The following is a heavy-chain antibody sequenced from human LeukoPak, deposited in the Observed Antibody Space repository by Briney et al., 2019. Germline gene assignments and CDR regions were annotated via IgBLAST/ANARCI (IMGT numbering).Heavy chain of an antibody. V-gene: IGHV3-48*03. J-gene: IGHJ4*02. CDR3: ARSGEMATITDY. D-gene: IGHD5-24*01. CDR2: ISSSGSTI. CDR1: GFTFSSYE. Sequence: GGSLRLSCAASGFTFSSYEMNWVRQAPGKGLEWVSYISSSGSTIYYADSVKGRFTISRDNAKNSLYLQMNSLRAEDTAVYYCARSGEMATITDYWGQGVLVTVSS.